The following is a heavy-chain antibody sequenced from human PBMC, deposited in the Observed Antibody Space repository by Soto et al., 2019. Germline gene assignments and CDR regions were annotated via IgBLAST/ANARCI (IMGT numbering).Heavy chain of an antibody. D-gene: IGHD2-2*01. Sequence: QVQLVQSGAEVKKPGASVKVSCKASGYTFTSYAMHWVRQAPGQRLEWMGWINAGNGNTKYSQKFQGRVTITRDTSASTAYMELSSLRSEDTAVYYCARAIVVVPAAMGHYYYYMDVWGNASTVTVSS. CDR2: INAGNGNT. CDR1: GYTFTSYA. V-gene: IGHV1-3*01. J-gene: IGHJ6*03. CDR3: ARAIVVVPAAMGHYYYYMDV.